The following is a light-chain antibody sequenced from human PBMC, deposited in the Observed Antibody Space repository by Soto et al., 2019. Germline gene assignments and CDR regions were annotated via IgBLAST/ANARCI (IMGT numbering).Light chain of an antibody. CDR2: AAS. V-gene: IGKV1-39*01. J-gene: IGKJ2*01. CDR3: QHSYSTPPYT. Sequence: DIQMTQSPSSLSASVGDRVTITCRASQSISSYLNWYQQKPGKAPKLLIYAASSLQSGVPSRFSGSGSGTDFTLTISSLQPEDFATYYCQHSYSTPPYTVGQGPKLEIK. CDR1: QSISSY.